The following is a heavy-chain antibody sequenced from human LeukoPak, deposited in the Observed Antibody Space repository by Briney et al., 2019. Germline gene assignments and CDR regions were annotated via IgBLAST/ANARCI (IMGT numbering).Heavy chain of an antibody. CDR2: IIPIFGTA. V-gene: IGHV1-69*13. Sequence: ASVTVSCKASGGTFNSYAISWVRQAPGQGLEWMGGIIPIFGTANYAQKFQGRVTITADESTSTAYMELSSLRSEDTAVYYCARDKVPYYYDSSGYYRFDYWGQGTLVTVSS. D-gene: IGHD3-22*01. J-gene: IGHJ4*02. CDR1: GGTFNSYA. CDR3: ARDKVPYYYDSSGYYRFDY.